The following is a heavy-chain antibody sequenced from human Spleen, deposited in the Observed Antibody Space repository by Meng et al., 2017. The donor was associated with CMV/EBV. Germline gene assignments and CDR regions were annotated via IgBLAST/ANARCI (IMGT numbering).Heavy chain of an antibody. Sequence: KVSCKGSGYSFTSYWIGWVRQMPGKGLEWMGIIYPGDSDTRYSPSFQGQVTSSADKSLSPASLQWSSLKASDTAMYYCASRGGGVVVALFDYWGQGTLVTVSS. CDR3: ASRGGGVVVALFDY. J-gene: IGHJ4*02. D-gene: IGHD2-15*01. CDR2: IYPGDSDT. V-gene: IGHV5-51*01. CDR1: GYSFTSYW.